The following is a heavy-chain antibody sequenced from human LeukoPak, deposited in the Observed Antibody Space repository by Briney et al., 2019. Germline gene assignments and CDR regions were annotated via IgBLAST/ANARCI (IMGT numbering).Heavy chain of an antibody. Sequence: PSETLSLTCTVSGGSISSSSYYWGWIRQPPGKGLEWIGSIYYSGSTYYNPSLKSRVTISVDTSKNQFSLKLSSVTAADTAVYYCARGGRNYDLNWFDPWGQGTLVTVSS. D-gene: IGHD3-3*01. CDR3: ARGGRNYDLNWFDP. CDR1: GGSISSSSYY. CDR2: IYYSGST. V-gene: IGHV4-39*01. J-gene: IGHJ5*02.